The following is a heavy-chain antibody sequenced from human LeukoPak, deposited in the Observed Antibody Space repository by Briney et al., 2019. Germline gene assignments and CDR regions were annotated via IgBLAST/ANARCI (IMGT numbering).Heavy chain of an antibody. CDR2: ISDSGSIT. D-gene: IGHD6-19*01. Sequence: TGGSLRLSCAASGFAFSSLAMGWVRQAPGKGLEWASVISDSGSITYYADSVKGRFTISRDNSKNTLFLQMNSLGAEDTAVYYCAKDARRTNGWYFFDYWGQGTLAAVSS. CDR3: AKDARRTNGWYFFDY. CDR1: GFAFSSLA. J-gene: IGHJ4*02. V-gene: IGHV3-23*01.